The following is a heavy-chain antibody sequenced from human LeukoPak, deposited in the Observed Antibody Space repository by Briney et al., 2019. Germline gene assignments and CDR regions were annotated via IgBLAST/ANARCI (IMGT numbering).Heavy chain of an antibody. D-gene: IGHD3-3*01. Sequence: QPVGSLRLSCAASGFTFSSYWMSWVRQAPGKGLEWGANIKQDGSEKYYVDSLKGRFTISRDNAKNSLYLQMNSLRAEDTAVYYCARVNFWSGYFFDYWGRGTLVTVSS. CDR3: ARVNFWSGYFFDY. V-gene: IGHV3-7*01. J-gene: IGHJ4*02. CDR2: IKQDGSEK. CDR1: GFTFSSYW.